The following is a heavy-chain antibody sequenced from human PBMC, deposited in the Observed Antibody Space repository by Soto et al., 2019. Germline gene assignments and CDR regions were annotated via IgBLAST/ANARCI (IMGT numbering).Heavy chain of an antibody. CDR2: INPIDGST. CDR1: VCRFTNYY. Sequence: ASVTVSCQASVCRFTNYYMHWVRQAPGQGLDGMGTINPIDGSTSYAQKFQGRVTMTRDTSTSTVYMEVNSLSSEDTAVYYCVRVGSGSYYSWFDPWGQGTVVTVSS. J-gene: IGHJ5*02. V-gene: IGHV1-46*01. D-gene: IGHD1-26*01. CDR3: VRVGSGSYYSWFDP.